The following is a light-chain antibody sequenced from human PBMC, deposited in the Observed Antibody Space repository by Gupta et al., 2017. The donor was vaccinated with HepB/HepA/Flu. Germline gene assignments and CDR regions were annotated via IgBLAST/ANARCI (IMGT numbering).Light chain of an antibody. CDR1: QDINSY. Sequence: DIQLTQSPSFLSASVGDRVTITCRASQDINSYLIWYQQKPGKAPNLLIYTASTLQGGVPSRFSGSGSGTEFTLTISSLQPEDFATYYCKQFNSYPITFGQGTRLDIK. J-gene: IGKJ5*01. CDR2: TAS. CDR3: KQFNSYPIT. V-gene: IGKV1-9*01.